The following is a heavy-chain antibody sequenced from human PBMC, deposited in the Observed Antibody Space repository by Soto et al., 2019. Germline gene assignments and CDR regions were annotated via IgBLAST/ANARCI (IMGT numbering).Heavy chain of an antibody. D-gene: IGHD3-16*02. J-gene: IGHJ4*02. CDR1: GFTFSSYW. V-gene: IGHV3-7*01. Sequence: PGGSLRLSCAASGFTFSSYWMSGVRQAPGKGLEWVANIKQDGSEKYYVDSVKGRFIISRDNAKNSLYLQMNSLRAEDTAVYYCAREDYIWGSYRYTPFDFWGQGTLVTVSS. CDR3: AREDYIWGSYRYTPFDF. CDR2: IKQDGSEK.